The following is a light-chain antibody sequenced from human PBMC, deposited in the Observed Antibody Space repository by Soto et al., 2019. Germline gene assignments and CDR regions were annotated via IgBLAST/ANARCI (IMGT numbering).Light chain of an antibody. J-gene: IGKJ3*01. Sequence: DIQMTQSPSSLSASVGDRVTITCRASQNINNYLAWYQQKPGNAPKLLIYAASTLQSGVPSRFSGGGSGTDFTLTISSLQPEDVATYYCQKYNNGPPATFGRGTKV. V-gene: IGKV1-27*01. CDR2: AAS. CDR1: QNINNY. CDR3: QKYNNGPPAT.